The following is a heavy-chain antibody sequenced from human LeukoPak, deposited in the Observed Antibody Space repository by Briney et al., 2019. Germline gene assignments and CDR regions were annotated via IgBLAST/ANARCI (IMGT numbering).Heavy chain of an antibody. J-gene: IGHJ3*02. CDR1: GFIFSSYA. D-gene: IGHD3-22*01. Sequence: GGCLRLSCAASGFIFSSYAMSWVRQAPGRGLEWDSAVSGSGGNAYYADSVKGRFTISRDNSKNTLYLQMNSLRAEDTAVYYCAKTGDYFDSSDYYRPDAFDIWGQGTMVTVSS. CDR2: VSGSGGNA. CDR3: AKTGDYFDSSDYYRPDAFDI. V-gene: IGHV3-23*01.